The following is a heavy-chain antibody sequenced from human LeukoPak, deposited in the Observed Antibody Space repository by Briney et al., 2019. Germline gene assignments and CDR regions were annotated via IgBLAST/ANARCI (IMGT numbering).Heavy chain of an antibody. D-gene: IGHD1-26*01. Sequence: GGSLRLSCAASRFTFSSYAMHWVRQAPGKGLEWVAVISYDGSNKYYADSVKGRFTISRDNSKNTLYLQMNSLRAEDTAVYYCARDMGWDYYGMDVWGQGTTVTVSS. J-gene: IGHJ6*02. CDR3: ARDMGWDYYGMDV. V-gene: IGHV3-30-3*01. CDR2: ISYDGSNK. CDR1: RFTFSSYA.